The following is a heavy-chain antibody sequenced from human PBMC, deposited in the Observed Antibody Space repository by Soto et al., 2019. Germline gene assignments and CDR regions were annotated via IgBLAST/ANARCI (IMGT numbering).Heavy chain of an antibody. CDR2: MNPNSGNT. Sequence: ASVKVSCKASGYTFTSYDINWVRQATGQGLEWMGWMNPNSGNTGYAQKFQGRVTMTRNTSISTAYMELSSLRSEDTAVYYCARGRMGLRWYRRRQLSWFDPWGQGTLVTVSS. CDR3: ARGRMGLRWYRRRQLSWFDP. D-gene: IGHD4-17*01. CDR1: GYTFTSYD. J-gene: IGHJ5*02. V-gene: IGHV1-8*01.